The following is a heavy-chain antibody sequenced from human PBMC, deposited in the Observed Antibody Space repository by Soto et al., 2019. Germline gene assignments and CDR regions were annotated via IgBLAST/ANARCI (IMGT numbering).Heavy chain of an antibody. CDR2: ISGDGSNT. CDR1: GFTFNSHW. D-gene: IGHD3-3*02. J-gene: IGHJ6*02. CDR3: ARGSFFLDV. V-gene: IGHV3-74*01. Sequence: PGGSLRLSCAASGFTFNSHWMHWVRQAPGKGLVWVSRISGDGSNTHYAGSMKGRVTISRDNAKNTLYLQMSSLRADDTALYYCARGSFFLDVWGRGTTVTVSS.